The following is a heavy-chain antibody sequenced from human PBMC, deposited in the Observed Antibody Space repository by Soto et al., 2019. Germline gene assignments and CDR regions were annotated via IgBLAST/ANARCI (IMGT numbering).Heavy chain of an antibody. J-gene: IGHJ4*02. Sequence: QVQLQESGPGLVKPSQTLSLTCTVSGGSISSGDYYWTWIRQPPGKGLEWIGYIYYSGYPYYTPYRKSRINISVDTSTNQFPLKLPSVTAADTAVYFCARGSNGNHILTGFSSHYWGQGTLVTVSS. CDR2: IYYSGYP. D-gene: IGHD3-9*01. CDR3: ARGSNGNHILTGFSSHY. V-gene: IGHV4-30-4*01. CDR1: GGSISSGDYY.